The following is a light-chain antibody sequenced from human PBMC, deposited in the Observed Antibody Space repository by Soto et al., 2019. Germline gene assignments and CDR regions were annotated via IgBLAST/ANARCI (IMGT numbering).Light chain of an antibody. CDR1: QSVSSN. J-gene: IGKJ4*01. CDR2: GAS. Sequence: EIVMTQSPATLSVSPGERATLPCRASQSVSSNLAWYQQKPGQAPRLLIYGASTRATGIPATFSGSGSGTEFTLTISSLQSEDFAVYYCQQYNNWPPPLTFGGGTKVEIK. V-gene: IGKV3-15*01. CDR3: QQYNNWPPPLT.